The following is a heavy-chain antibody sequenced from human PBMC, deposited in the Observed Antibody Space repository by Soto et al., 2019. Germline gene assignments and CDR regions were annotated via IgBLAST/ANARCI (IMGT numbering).Heavy chain of an antibody. J-gene: IGHJ6*04. CDR3: ARQMTRVIIVREDYYPSYGTDV. Sequence: PGESLKISCKGSGYSFTSYWIGWVRQMPGKGLEWMGIIYPGDSDTRYSPSFQGQVTISADKSISTAYLQWSSLKASDTAMYYCARQMTRVIIVREDYYPSYGTDVWGKGNTVTGSS. CDR2: IYPGDSDT. D-gene: IGHD4-4*01. CDR1: GYSFTSYW. V-gene: IGHV5-51*01.